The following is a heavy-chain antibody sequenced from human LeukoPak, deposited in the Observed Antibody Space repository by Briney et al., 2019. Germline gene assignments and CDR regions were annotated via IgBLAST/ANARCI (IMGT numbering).Heavy chain of an antibody. CDR3: ARNTQYSNSPHFDY. CDR2: IYYSGST. CDR1: GGSISSSSYY. Sequence: SETLSLTCTVSGGSISSSSYYWVWTRQPPGKGLEWIGSIYYSGSTYYNPSLKSRVTISVDTSKNQFSLKLSSVTAADTAVYYCARNTQYSNSPHFDYWGQGTLVTVSS. J-gene: IGHJ4*02. D-gene: IGHD4-11*01. V-gene: IGHV4-39*01.